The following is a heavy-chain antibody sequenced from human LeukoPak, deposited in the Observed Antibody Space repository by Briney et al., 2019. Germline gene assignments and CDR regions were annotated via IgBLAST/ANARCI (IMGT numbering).Heavy chain of an antibody. CDR1: GYTFTSYD. V-gene: IGHV1-8*03. CDR2: MNPNSGNT. D-gene: IGHD3-16*01. J-gene: IGHJ3*02. Sequence: AASVKVSCKASGYTFTSYDINWVRQATGQGLEWMGWMNPNSGNTGYAQKFQGRVTITRNTSISTAYMELSSLRSEDTAVYYCARDQGGSIDAFDIWGQGTMVTVSS. CDR3: ARDQGGSIDAFDI.